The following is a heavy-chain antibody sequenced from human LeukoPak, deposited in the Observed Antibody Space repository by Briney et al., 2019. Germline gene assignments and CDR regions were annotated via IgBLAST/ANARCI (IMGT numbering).Heavy chain of an antibody. Sequence: GGSLRLSCAASGFTVSSNYMSWIRQAPGKGLEWVSYIRSSNSYTNYADSVKGRFTISRDNAKNTLYLQLNSLRAEDTAVYYCARDSQQRDRDYWGQGTLVTVSS. D-gene: IGHD6-25*01. CDR3: ARDSQQRDRDY. V-gene: IGHV3-11*06. CDR2: IRSSNSYT. J-gene: IGHJ4*02. CDR1: GFTVSSNY.